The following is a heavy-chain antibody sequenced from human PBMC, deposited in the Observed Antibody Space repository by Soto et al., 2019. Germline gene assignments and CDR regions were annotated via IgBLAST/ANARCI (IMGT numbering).Heavy chain of an antibody. D-gene: IGHD3-10*01. CDR1: GFSLSTRGVR. CDR2: IDWDDDK. CDR3: ARSGGSSWFDP. Sequence: GSGPTLVNPTQTLTLTCTFSGFSLSTRGVRVSWIRQPPGKALEWLARIDWDDDKFYSTSLKPRLTISKDTSKNQVVLAMTNMDPVDTATYYCARSGGSSWFDPWGQGTLVTVSS. J-gene: IGHJ5*02. V-gene: IGHV2-70*04.